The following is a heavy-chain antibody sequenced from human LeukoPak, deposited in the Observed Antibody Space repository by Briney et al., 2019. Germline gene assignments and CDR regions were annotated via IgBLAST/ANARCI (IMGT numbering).Heavy chain of an antibody. V-gene: IGHV4-31*03. CDR1: GGSISSGGYY. D-gene: IGHD2-15*01. J-gene: IGHJ4*02. CDR2: IYYSGNT. CDR3: ARAIAGRGYFDY. Sequence: SETLSLTCTVSGGSISSGGYYWSWIRQHPGKGLEWIGYIYYSGNTYYNPSLKSRVTISVDTSKNQFSLKLSSVTAADSAFYYCARAIAGRGYFDYWGQGTLVTVSS.